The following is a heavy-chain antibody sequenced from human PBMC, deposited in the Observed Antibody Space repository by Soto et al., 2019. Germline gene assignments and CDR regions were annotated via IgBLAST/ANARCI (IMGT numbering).Heavy chain of an antibody. J-gene: IGHJ4*02. Sequence: QVQLVQSGAEVKKPGASVKVSCKASGYTFTGYYMHWMRQAPGQGLEWLAWINSNRGGTNYAQKFQGWVTMTRATSISTAYMELSRLRSDDTAVYYCARVPGGSYNFDYCGQGTLVTVSS. CDR2: INSNRGGT. CDR3: ARVPGGSYNFDY. CDR1: GYTFTGYY. D-gene: IGHD1-26*01. V-gene: IGHV1-2*04.